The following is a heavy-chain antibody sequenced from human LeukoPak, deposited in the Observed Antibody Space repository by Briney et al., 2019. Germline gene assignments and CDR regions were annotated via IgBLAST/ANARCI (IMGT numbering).Heavy chain of an antibody. CDR2: ISYDGSNK. V-gene: IGHV3-30*18. Sequence: GRSLRLSCAASGFTFSSYGMHWVRQAPGKGLEWVAVISYDGSNKYYADSVKGRFTISRDNSKNTLYLQMNSLRAEDTAVYYCAKFYDSSGYYNFDYWGQGTLVTVSS. CDR3: AKFYDSSGYYNFDY. J-gene: IGHJ4*02. D-gene: IGHD3-22*01. CDR1: GFTFSSYG.